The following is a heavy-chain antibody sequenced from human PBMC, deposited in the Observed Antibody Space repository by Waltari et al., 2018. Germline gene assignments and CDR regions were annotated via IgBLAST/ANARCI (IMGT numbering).Heavy chain of an antibody. CDR3: AKMTRSWAEGAFDS. Sequence: EVQLLESGGHLIQPGGSLRVSCVASGFTLGSYAMSWVRQAPGMGREWVASLSANGASAYYADSVKGRFTISRDTSENTLYLQVSALRVDDTAIYYCAKMTRSWAEGAFDSWGQGTLLTVSS. CDR1: GFTLGSYA. CDR2: LSANGASA. V-gene: IGHV3-23*01. D-gene: IGHD6-6*01. J-gene: IGHJ4*02.